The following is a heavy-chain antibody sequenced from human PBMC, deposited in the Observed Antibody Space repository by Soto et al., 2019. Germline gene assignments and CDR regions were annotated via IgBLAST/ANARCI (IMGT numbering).Heavy chain of an antibody. CDR3: AAGRYCSSTSCYTGWFDP. CDR1: GYTFTSYY. J-gene: IGHJ5*02. CDR2: INPSGGST. V-gene: IGHV1-46*01. Sequence: GASVKVSFKASGYTFTSYYMHWVRQAPGQGLEWMGIINPSGGSTSYAQKFQGRVTMTRDTSASTVYMELSSLRSEDTAVYYCAAGRYCSSTSCYTGWFDPWGQGTLVTVS. D-gene: IGHD2-2*02.